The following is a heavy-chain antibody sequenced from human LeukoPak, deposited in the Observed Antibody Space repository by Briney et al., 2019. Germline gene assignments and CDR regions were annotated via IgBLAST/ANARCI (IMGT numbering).Heavy chain of an antibody. CDR1: GYTFTGYY. CDR2: IIPIFGTA. Sequence: GASVKVSCKASGYTFTGYYMHWVRQAPGQGLEWMGGIIPIFGTANYAQKFQGRVTMTRNTSISTAYMELSSLRSEDTAVYYCARVEMATIRGLGYWGQGTLVTVSS. D-gene: IGHD5-24*01. CDR3: ARVEMATIRGLGY. V-gene: IGHV1-2*02. J-gene: IGHJ4*02.